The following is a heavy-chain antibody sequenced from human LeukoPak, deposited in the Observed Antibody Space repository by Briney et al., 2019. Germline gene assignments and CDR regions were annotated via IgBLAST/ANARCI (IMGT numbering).Heavy chain of an antibody. CDR1: GFTFDDYA. V-gene: IGHV3-9*01. CDR2: ISWNSGSI. J-gene: IGHJ3*02. Sequence: GGSLRLSCAASGFTFDDYAMHWVWHPPGKGLEWVSGISWNSGSIDYADSVKGRFTISRDNSKNTLYLQMNSLRAEDTAVYYCARDLIVVVPAARFGVFDIWGQGTMVTVSS. CDR3: ARDLIVVVPAARFGVFDI. D-gene: IGHD2-2*01.